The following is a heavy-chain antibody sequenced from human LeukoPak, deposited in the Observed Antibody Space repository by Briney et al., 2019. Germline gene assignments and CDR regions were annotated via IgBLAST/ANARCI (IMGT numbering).Heavy chain of an antibody. J-gene: IGHJ3*02. CDR3: ARSMIVVPMPDAFDI. D-gene: IGHD3-22*01. CDR1: RFTFRSYW. V-gene: IGHV3-74*01. Sequence: GGSLRLSCAASRFTFRSYWMHWVRQAPGKGLVWVSRINSDGSSTTYADSVKGRFTISRDNAKNTLYLQMNSLRAEDTAVYYCARSMIVVPMPDAFDIWGQGTMVTVSS. CDR2: INSDGSST.